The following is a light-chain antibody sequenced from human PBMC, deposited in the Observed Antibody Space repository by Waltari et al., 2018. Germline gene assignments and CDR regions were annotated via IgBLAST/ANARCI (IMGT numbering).Light chain of an antibody. CDR2: DVS. Sequence: QSALTQPRSVSGSPGQSVTISCPGTSSDVGGYNYVSWYQQHPGKAPKLMLYDVSKRPSGVPDRFSGSKSGNTASLTISGLQAEDEADYYCCSYAGSYTLVFGTGTKVTVL. CDR3: CSYAGSYTLV. CDR1: SSDVGGYNY. J-gene: IGLJ1*01. V-gene: IGLV2-11*01.